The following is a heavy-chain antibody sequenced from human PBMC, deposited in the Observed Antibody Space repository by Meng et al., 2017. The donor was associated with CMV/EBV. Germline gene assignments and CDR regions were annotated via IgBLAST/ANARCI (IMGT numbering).Heavy chain of an antibody. V-gene: IGHV1-69*02. J-gene: IGHJ6*02. D-gene: IGHD3-3*01. CDR2: IIPILGIA. CDR1: GGTFSSYT. CDR3: ARAGGYDFWSGKPKYGMDV. Sequence: SVKVSCKASGGTFSSYTISWVRQAPGQGLEWMGRIIPILGIANYAQKFQGRVTMTRDTSTSTVYMELSSLRSEDTAVYYCARAGGYDFWSGKPKYGMDVWGQGTTVTVSS.